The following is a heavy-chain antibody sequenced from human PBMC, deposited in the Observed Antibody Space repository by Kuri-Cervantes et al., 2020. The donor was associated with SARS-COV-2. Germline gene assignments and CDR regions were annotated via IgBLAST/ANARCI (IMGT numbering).Heavy chain of an antibody. J-gene: IGHJ2*01. CDR1: GFTFSSYD. CDR2: IGTAGDT. CDR3: ARDGQDYYDSSGYYSDWYFDL. V-gene: IGHV3-13*04. Sequence: GESLKISCAASGFTFSSYDMPWVRQATGKGLEWVSAIGTAGDTYYPGSVKGRFTISRENAKNSLYLQMNSLRAGDTAVYYCARDGQDYYDSSGYYSDWYFDLWGRGTLVTVSS. D-gene: IGHD3-22*01.